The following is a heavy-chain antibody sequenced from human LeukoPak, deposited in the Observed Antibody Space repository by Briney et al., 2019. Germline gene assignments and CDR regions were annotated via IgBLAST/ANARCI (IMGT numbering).Heavy chain of an antibody. J-gene: IGHJ4*02. CDR1: GGSISSYY. CDR3: ARGSRSPKSGLSY. Sequence: SETLSLTCTVSGGSISSYYWSWIRQPPGKGLEWIGYIYYSGSTNYNPSLKSRVTISVDTSKNQFSLKLSSVTAADTAVYYCARGSRSPKSGLSYWGQGTLVTVSS. D-gene: IGHD3/OR15-3a*01. CDR2: IYYSGST. V-gene: IGHV4-59*01.